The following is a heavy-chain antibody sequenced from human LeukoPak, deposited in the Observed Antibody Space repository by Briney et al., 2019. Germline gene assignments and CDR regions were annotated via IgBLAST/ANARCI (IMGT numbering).Heavy chain of an antibody. CDR1: GFTFSSYW. D-gene: IGHD5-24*01. CDR3: AKDRDWYYFDY. CDR2: INQDGSEK. J-gene: IGHJ4*02. Sequence: GGSLRLSCAASGFTFSSYWVTWVRQAPGKGLGWVANINQDGSEKYYVDSVKGRFTISRDNAKNSLYLQMNSLRAEDTAVYYCAKDRDWYYFDYWGQGTLVTVSS. V-gene: IGHV3-7*05.